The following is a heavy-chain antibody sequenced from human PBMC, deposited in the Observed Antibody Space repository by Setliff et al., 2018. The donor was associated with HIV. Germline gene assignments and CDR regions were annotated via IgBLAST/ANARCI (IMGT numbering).Heavy chain of an antibody. CDR2: IRYDGSQK. CDR1: GFTFSTYS. CDR3: AREPHELRYFDWLLYPAYYYYGMDV. Sequence: PGGSLRFSCEASGFTFSTYSMNWVRQAPGKGLEWVAFIRYDGSQKYYVDSVKGRFTISRDTSKNTLYLQMNSLRAEDTAVYYCAREPHELRYFDWLLYPAYYYYGMDVWGQGTTVTVSS. D-gene: IGHD3-9*01. V-gene: IGHV3-33*08. J-gene: IGHJ6*02.